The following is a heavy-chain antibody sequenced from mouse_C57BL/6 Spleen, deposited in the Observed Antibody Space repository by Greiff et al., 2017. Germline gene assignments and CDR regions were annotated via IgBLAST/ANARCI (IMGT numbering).Heavy chain of an antibody. Sequence: QVQLQQPGAELVRPGSSVKLSCKASGYTFTSYWMHWVKQRPIQGLEWIGNIDPSDSETHYNQKFKDKATLTVDKSSSTAYIQLSSLPSEDSAVYYWSRTFDYGPHWYFDVWGTGTTVTVSS. CDR2: IDPSDSET. CDR3: SRTFDYGPHWYFDV. CDR1: GYTFTSYW. D-gene: IGHD2-4*01. J-gene: IGHJ1*03. V-gene: IGHV1-52*01.